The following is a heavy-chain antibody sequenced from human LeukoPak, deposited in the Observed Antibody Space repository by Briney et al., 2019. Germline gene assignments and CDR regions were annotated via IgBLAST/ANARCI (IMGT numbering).Heavy chain of an antibody. Sequence: PERSLRLSCAASGFSFSAYGKHWVRQSPGKGLEWMAVIWDDGSYTYYADSVKGRFTISRDNAKNTLYLQMNSLRAEDTAVYYCAKPTRGSGGSFLIDYWGQGTLASVSS. CDR2: IWDDGSYT. J-gene: IGHJ4*02. D-gene: IGHD2-15*01. V-gene: IGHV3-33*06. CDR1: GFSFSAYG. CDR3: AKPTRGSGGSFLIDY.